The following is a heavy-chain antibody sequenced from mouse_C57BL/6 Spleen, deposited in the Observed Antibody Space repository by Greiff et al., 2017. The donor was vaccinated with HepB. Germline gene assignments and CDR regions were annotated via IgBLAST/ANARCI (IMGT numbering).Heavy chain of an antibody. V-gene: IGHV5-15*01. CDR3: ARLYGSSYNAMDY. CDR1: GFTFSDYG. Sequence: EVNVVESGGGLVQPGGSLKLSCAASGFTFSDYGMAWVRQAPRKGPEWVAFISNLAYSIYYADTVTGRFTISRENAKNTLYLEMSSLRSEDTAMYYCARLYGSSYNAMDYWGQGTSVTVSS. D-gene: IGHD1-1*01. CDR2: ISNLAYSI. J-gene: IGHJ4*01.